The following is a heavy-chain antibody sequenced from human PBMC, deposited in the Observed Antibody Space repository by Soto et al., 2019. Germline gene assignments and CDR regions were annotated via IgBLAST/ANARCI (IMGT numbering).Heavy chain of an antibody. V-gene: IGHV1-18*01. CDR1: GYTFTNYG. CDR3: AREVYDF. Sequence: QVLLVQSGVEVKKPGASMKVSCKASGYTFTNYGISWVRQAPGQGLEWMGWISGYFGNTEYAQKFQGRVTMTRDTSTTTAYMELRRLTSDDTAVYYCAREVYDFWGQGTMVTVSS. J-gene: IGHJ3*01. CDR2: ISGYFGNT.